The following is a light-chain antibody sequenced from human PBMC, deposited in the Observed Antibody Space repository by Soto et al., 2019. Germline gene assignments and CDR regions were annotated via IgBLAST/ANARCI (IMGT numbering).Light chain of an antibody. CDR1: SGDIGSHNL. V-gene: IGLV2-23*01. Sequence: QSVLTQPASVSGSPGQSITISCTGGSGDIGSHNLVSWYQQYLGKAPKVIIYATTKRPSGVSDRFSGSKSGSVASLTISGLQADDEANYYCCSHVNDFTHWIFGGVTKLTVL. CDR2: ATT. CDR3: CSHVNDFTHWI. J-gene: IGLJ3*02.